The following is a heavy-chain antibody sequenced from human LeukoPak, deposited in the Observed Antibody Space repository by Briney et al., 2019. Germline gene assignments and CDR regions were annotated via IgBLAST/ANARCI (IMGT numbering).Heavy chain of an antibody. J-gene: IGHJ4*02. CDR3: ARLHEGGWYFGY. CDR1: GGSISSSSYY. V-gene: IGHV4-39*01. Sequence: ETSETLSLTCTVSGGSISSSSYYWGWIRQPPGKGLEWIGSIYYSGSTYYNPSLKSRVTISVDTSKNQFSLKLSSVTAADTAVYYCARLHEGGWYFGYWGQGTLVTVPS. CDR2: IYYSGST. D-gene: IGHD6-19*01.